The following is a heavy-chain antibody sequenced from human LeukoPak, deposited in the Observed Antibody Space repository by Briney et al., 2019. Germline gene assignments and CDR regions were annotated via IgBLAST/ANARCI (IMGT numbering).Heavy chain of an antibody. CDR1: GYSISSGYF. J-gene: IGHJ4*02. Sequence: SETLSLTCSISGYSISSGYFWGWIRQPPGKGLEWIGSIYYSGSTYYNPSLKSRVTISVDTSKNQFSLKLSSVTAADTAVYYCARSEGSRDYDFWSGYPRYYFDYWGQGTLVTVSS. CDR2: IYYSGST. D-gene: IGHD3-3*01. V-gene: IGHV4-38-2*02. CDR3: ARSEGSRDYDFWSGYPRYYFDY.